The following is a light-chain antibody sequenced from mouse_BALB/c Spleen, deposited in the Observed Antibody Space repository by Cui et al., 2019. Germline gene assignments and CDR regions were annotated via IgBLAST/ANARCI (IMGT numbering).Light chain of an antibody. Sequence: DIVMTQSHKFMSTSVGDRVSITCKASQDVGTAVAWYQQKPGQSPKLLIYWASTRHTGVPDRFTGSGSGTDFTLTSSNVQSEDLADYFCQQYSSYPTFGAGTKLELK. CDR2: WAS. J-gene: IGKJ5*01. CDR1: QDVGTA. V-gene: IGKV6-23*01. CDR3: QQYSSYPT.